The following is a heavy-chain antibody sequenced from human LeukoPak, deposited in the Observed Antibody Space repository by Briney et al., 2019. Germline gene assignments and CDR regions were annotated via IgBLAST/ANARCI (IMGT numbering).Heavy chain of an antibody. J-gene: IGHJ4*02. CDR1: GFTFSSYE. D-gene: IGHD3-22*01. V-gene: IGHV3-48*03. Sequence: GGSLRLSCAASGFTFSSYEMNWVRQAPGKGLEWVSYIRSSGSTIYYADSVKGRFTISRDNAKNSLYLQMNSLRAEDTAVYYCARREDLYYYDSSGPFDYWGQGTLVTVSS. CDR3: ARREDLYYYDSSGPFDY. CDR2: IRSSGSTI.